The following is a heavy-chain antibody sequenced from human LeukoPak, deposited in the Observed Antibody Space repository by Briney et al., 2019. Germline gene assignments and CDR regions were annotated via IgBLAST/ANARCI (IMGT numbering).Heavy chain of an antibody. Sequence: GWSLRLSCAASGFTFISYWMHWVRQARGKGLVWVSRIHTDGSSTNYADSVKGRFTISRDDAKNTLYLQMNSLRAEDTAVYYCARDMFDWLFEDLEIGVSFDYWGQGTLVTVSS. D-gene: IGHD3-9*01. CDR1: GFTFISYW. V-gene: IGHV3-74*01. CDR2: IHTDGSST. J-gene: IGHJ4*02. CDR3: ARDMFDWLFEDLEIGVSFDY.